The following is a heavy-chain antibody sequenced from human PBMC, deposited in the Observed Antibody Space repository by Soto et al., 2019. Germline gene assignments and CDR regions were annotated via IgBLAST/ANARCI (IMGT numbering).Heavy chain of an antibody. CDR2: INHSGST. Sequence: QVQLQQWGAGLVEPSETLSLTCAVYGGSFSGYFWTWIRQPPGKGLEWIGEINHSGSTNYNPSLKRRVNISIDTSKNRVSLNLSSMAAADTAVYYCAREWSAAVVPYGPWGQVTLVTVS. J-gene: IGHJ5*02. D-gene: IGHD3-22*01. CDR3: AREWSAAVVPYGP. CDR1: GGSFSGYF. V-gene: IGHV4-34*01.